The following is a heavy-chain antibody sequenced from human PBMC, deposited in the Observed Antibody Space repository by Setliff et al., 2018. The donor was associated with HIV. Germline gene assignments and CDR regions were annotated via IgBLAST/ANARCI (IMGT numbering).Heavy chain of an antibody. CDR2: MNPNSGNT. J-gene: IGHJ4*02. V-gene: IGHV1-8*02. CDR1: GDTSSTYA. D-gene: IGHD3-16*02. CDR3: ARGGGYTGFDF. Sequence: ASVKVSCKASGDTSSTYAINWVRQATGQGLEWMGWMNPNSGNTGYAQKFQGRVTMTRNTSISTAYMELSSLRSEDTAVYYCARGGGYTGFDFWGQGTLVTVSS.